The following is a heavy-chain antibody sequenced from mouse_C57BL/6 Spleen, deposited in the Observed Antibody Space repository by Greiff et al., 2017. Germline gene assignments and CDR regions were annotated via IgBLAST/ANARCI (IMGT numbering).Heavy chain of an antibody. Sequence: QVQLQQSGAELARPGASVKLSCKASGYTFTSYGISWVKQRTGQGLEWIGETYPRSGNTYYNEKFKGKATLTADKSSSKAYMELRSLTSEDSAVYFCARRDGYLDYWGQGTTLTVSS. CDR2: TYPRSGNT. CDR3: ARRDGYLDY. CDR1: GYTFTSYG. D-gene: IGHD2-3*01. V-gene: IGHV1-81*01. J-gene: IGHJ2*01.